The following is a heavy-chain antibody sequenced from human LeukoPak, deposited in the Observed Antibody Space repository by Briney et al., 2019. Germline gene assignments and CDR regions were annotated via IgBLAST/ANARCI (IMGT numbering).Heavy chain of an antibody. CDR2: IYCSGST. CDR3: ARPFWSGYYYGMDV. D-gene: IGHD3-3*01. J-gene: IGHJ6*02. V-gene: IGHV4-39*01. CDR1: GGSISSYY. Sequence: SETLSLTCTVSGGSISSYYWGWIRQPPGKGLEWTGSIYCSGSTYYNPSLKSRVTISVDTSKNQFSLKLSSVTAADTAVYYCARPFWSGYYYGMDVWGQGTTVTVSS.